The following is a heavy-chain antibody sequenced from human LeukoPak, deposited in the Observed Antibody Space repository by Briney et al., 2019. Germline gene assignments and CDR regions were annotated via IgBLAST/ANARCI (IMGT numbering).Heavy chain of an antibody. CDR3: ARGSRFLEWSSFDS. CDR2: INPNSGGT. V-gene: IGHV1-2*02. CDR1: GYTFTGYY. Sequence: GASVKVSCKASGYTFTGYYMHWVRQAPGQGPEWMGWINPNSGGTNYAQKFQGRVTMTTDTSINTAYMELSTLRSGDTAVYYCARGSRFLEWSSFDSWGQGTLVTVSS. J-gene: IGHJ4*02. D-gene: IGHD3-3*01.